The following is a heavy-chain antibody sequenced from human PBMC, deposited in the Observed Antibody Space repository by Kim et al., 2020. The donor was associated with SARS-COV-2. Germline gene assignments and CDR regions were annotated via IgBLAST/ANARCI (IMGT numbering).Heavy chain of an antibody. J-gene: IGHJ6*02. CDR3: ATATYYFESRGYRYGMDV. V-gene: IGHV1-24*01. CDR2: FDPEDGET. CDR1: GYTLTELS. D-gene: IGHD3-22*01. Sequence: ASVKVSCKVSGYTLTELSMHWVRQAPGKGLERMGGFDPEDGETIYAQKFQGRVNMTEDTSTDTAYMELSSLRSEDTAVYYCATATYYFESRGYRYGMDVWGQGTTVTVSS.